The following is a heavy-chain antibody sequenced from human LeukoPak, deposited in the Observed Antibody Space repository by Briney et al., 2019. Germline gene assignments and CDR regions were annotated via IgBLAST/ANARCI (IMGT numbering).Heavy chain of an antibody. Sequence: GGSLRLSCAASGFTFDDYAMSWVRQTPGKGLEWVSGTNWDGGRTGYADSVKGRFTISRDNAKNSLYLQMNSLRAEDTAVYYCAKVPRGESSRVDYFDYWGQGTLVTVSS. V-gene: IGHV3-20*04. D-gene: IGHD2-15*01. J-gene: IGHJ4*02. CDR2: TNWDGGRT. CDR3: AKVPRGESSRVDYFDY. CDR1: GFTFDDYA.